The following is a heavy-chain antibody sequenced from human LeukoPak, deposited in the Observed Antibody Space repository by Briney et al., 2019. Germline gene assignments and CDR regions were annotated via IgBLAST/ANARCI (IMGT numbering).Heavy chain of an antibody. Sequence: SETLSLTCAVYGGSFSGYYWSWIRQPPGKGLEWIGEINHSGSTNYNPSLKSRVTISVDTSKNQFSLKLSSVTAADTAVYYCARGSSGWHFDYWGQGALVTVYS. CDR2: INHSGST. V-gene: IGHV4-34*01. D-gene: IGHD6-19*01. J-gene: IGHJ4*02. CDR3: ARGSSGWHFDY. CDR1: GGSFSGYY.